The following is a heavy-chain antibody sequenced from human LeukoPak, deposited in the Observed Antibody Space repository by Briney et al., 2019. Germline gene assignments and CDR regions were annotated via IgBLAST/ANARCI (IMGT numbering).Heavy chain of an antibody. V-gene: IGHV1-2*02. CDR3: ARDLPYYYDSSGSSDY. Sequence: RASVKVSCKASGYTFTGYYMHWVRQAPGQGLEWMGWINPNSGGTNYAQKFQGRVTMTRDTSISTAYMELSRLRSDDTAVYYCARDLPYYYDSSGSSDYWGQGTLVTVSS. CDR2: INPNSGGT. D-gene: IGHD3-22*01. J-gene: IGHJ4*02. CDR1: GYTFTGYY.